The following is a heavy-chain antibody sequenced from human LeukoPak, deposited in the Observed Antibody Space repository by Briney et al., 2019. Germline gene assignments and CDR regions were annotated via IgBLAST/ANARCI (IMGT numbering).Heavy chain of an antibody. CDR1: VYTFTGYY. Sequence: GASVKVSCKASVYTFTGYYMHWVRQAPGQGLEWMGRINPNSGGTNYAQKFQGRVTMTRDTSISTAYMELSRLRSDDTAVYYCARDPYSSSMEDDFWGQGTLVTVSS. J-gene: IGHJ4*02. CDR3: ARDPYSSSMEDDF. D-gene: IGHD6-6*01. CDR2: INPNSGGT. V-gene: IGHV1-2*06.